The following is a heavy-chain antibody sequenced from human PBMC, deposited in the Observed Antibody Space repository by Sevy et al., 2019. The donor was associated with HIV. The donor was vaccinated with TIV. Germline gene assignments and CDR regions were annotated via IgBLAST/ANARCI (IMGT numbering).Heavy chain of an antibody. CDR2: VYYTGGT. J-gene: IGHJ3*02. Sequence: SETLSLTCTVSGGSINSDHWNWIRQPPGKGLEWIGYVYYTGGTNYNTSLKNQVTISVDRTKIQFSLKLTSVTAADTAVYYCARRNDFDIWGQGTMVTVSS. CDR1: GGSINSDH. V-gene: IGHV4-59*08. CDR3: ARRNDFDI.